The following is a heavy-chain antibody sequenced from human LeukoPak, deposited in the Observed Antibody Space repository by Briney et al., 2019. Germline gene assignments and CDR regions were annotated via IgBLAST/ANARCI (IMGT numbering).Heavy chain of an antibody. CDR2: ISGSGGST. V-gene: IGHV3-23*01. Sequence: GGSLRLSCAVSVFTFRSYSMSWVRQAPGKALECVSAISGSGGSTYYADSVKGRLTISRDNSKNTLYLQMNSLRAEDTAVYYCAKVITEILTGSNWGQGTLVTVSS. CDR3: AKVITEILTGSN. CDR1: VFTFRSYS. D-gene: IGHD3-9*01. J-gene: IGHJ4*02.